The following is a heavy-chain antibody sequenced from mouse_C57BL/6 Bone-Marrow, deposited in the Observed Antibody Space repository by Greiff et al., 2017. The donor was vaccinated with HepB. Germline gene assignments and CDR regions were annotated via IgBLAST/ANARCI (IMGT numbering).Heavy chain of an antibody. J-gene: IGHJ3*01. D-gene: IGHD1-1*01. CDR2: IDPANGNT. Sequence: EVQLQESVAELVRPGASVKLSCTASGFNIKNTYMHWVKQRPEQGLEWIGRIDPANGNTKYDPKFQGKATITADTSSNTAYLQLSSLTSEDTAIYYCARDYYGSSFVAWFAYWGQGTLVTVSA. CDR1: GFNIKNTY. V-gene: IGHV14-3*01. CDR3: ARDYYGSSFVAWFAY.